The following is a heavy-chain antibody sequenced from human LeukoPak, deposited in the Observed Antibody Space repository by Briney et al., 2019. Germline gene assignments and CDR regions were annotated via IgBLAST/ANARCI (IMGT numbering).Heavy chain of an antibody. J-gene: IGHJ4*02. V-gene: IGHV3-20*04. CDR2: INWNGGST. Sequence: GGSLRLSCAASGFTFDDYGMSWVRQAPGKWLEWVSGINWNGGSTGYADSVKGRFTISRDNAKNSLYLQMNSLRAEDTALYYCAKELLSHYFGSGSYRATFDYWGQGTLVTVSS. CDR1: GFTFDDYG. CDR3: AKELLSHYFGSGSYRATFDY. D-gene: IGHD3-10*01.